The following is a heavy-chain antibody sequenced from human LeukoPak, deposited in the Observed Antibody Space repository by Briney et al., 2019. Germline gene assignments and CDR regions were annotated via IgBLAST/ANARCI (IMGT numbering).Heavy chain of an antibody. Sequence: GGSLRLSCAASAFTFSSYAMSWVRQAPGKGLEWVANIKQDGSEKYYVDSVKGRFTISRDNAKNSLYLQMNSLRAEDTAVYYCAREERAQDYDFWSGYYTARGYYFDYWGQGTLVTVSS. CDR1: AFTFSSYA. CDR2: IKQDGSEK. V-gene: IGHV3-7*01. J-gene: IGHJ4*02. D-gene: IGHD3-3*01. CDR3: AREERAQDYDFWSGYYTARGYYFDY.